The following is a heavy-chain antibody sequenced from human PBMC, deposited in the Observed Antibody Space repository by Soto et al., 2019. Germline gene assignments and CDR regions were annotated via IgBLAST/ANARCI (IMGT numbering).Heavy chain of an antibody. CDR1: GDSITSNSYF. Sequence: SETLSLTCTVSGDSITSNSYFWAWIRQPPGKGLEWIGYIYYSGSTYYNPSLKSRVTISVDTSKNQFSLKLSSVTAADTAVYYCARYCSGGSCYEGRSSLFDYWGQGTLVTVSS. D-gene: IGHD2-15*01. CDR3: ARYCSGGSCYEGRSSLFDY. V-gene: IGHV4-30-4*08. CDR2: IYYSGST. J-gene: IGHJ4*02.